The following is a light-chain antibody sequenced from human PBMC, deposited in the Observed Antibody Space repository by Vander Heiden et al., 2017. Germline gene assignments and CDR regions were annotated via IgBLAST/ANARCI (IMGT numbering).Light chain of an antibody. V-gene: IGKV3-11*01. J-gene: IGKJ3*01. CDR1: QSVSSY. CDR2: DAS. Sequence: ELVLTQSPATLSLSPGERATLFCIASQSVSSYLAWYQQKPGQAPRLLIYDASNRATGIPARFSGSGSVTDFTLTISSLEPEDFAVYYCQQRTNWPPFTFGPGTKVDI. CDR3: QQRTNWPPFT.